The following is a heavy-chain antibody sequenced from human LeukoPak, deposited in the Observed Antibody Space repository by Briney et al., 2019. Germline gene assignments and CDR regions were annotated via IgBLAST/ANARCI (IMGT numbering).Heavy chain of an antibody. CDR2: ISSSSSYI. J-gene: IGHJ4*02. Sequence: PGGSLRLSCAASGFTFSSYSMNWVRQAPGKGLEWVSSISSSSSYIYYADSVKGRFTISRDNAKNTLYLQMNSLRAEDTAVYYCARDVGGDCYAYDYWGQGTLVTVSS. CDR1: GFTFSSYS. CDR3: ARDVGGDCYAYDY. V-gene: IGHV3-21*01. D-gene: IGHD2-21*02.